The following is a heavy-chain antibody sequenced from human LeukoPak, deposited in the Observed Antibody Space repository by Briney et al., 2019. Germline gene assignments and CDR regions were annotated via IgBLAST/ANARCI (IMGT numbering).Heavy chain of an antibody. CDR2: ISGSGGST. V-gene: IGHV3-23*01. Sequence: GGSLRLSSAAPIFTLSIYAMSSGRQAPGKGLEWVSAISGSGGSTYYADSVKGRFTISRDNSKNTMYLQMNSLRAEDTAVYYWAKCPNWELLADYWGQGTLVTVSS. CDR3: AKCPNWELLADY. CDR1: IFTLSIYA. D-gene: IGHD1-26*01. J-gene: IGHJ4*02.